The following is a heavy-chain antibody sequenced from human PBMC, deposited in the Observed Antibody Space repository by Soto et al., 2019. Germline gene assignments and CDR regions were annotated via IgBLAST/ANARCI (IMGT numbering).Heavy chain of an antibody. J-gene: IGHJ4*02. Sequence: GGSLRLSCAASGFTFSNYNMNWVRQAPGKGLEWVSSISSSGSYIYYADSLKGRFTISRDNAKNSLYLQMNSLRAEDTAVYYCAGDPFGAFDFAYWGQGTLVTVSS. CDR3: AGDPFGAFDFAY. CDR1: GFTFSNYN. V-gene: IGHV3-21*01. CDR2: ISSSGSYI. D-gene: IGHD3-10*01.